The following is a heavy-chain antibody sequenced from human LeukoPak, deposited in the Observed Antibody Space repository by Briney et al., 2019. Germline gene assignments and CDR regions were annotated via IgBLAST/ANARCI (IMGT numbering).Heavy chain of an antibody. CDR3: ARDEFEYCGGSSCAQRYDY. CDR1: GFTFSSYA. V-gene: IGHV3-11*04. J-gene: IGHJ4*02. Sequence: PGRSLRLSCAASGFTFSSYAMSWVRQAPGKGLEWVSYISSNGRTIFYGDSVKGRFTISRDNAKKSLYLQMESLRAEDTAMYYCARDEFEYCGGSSCAQRYDYWGQGTRVTVSS. D-gene: IGHD2-2*01. CDR2: ISSNGRTI.